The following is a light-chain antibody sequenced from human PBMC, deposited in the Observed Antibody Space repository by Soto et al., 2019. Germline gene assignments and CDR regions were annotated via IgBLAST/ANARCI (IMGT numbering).Light chain of an antibody. CDR2: GAS. J-gene: IGKJ1*01. CDR1: QSVTVN. Sequence: EILLTQSPSTLSLSPGEGVTLSCRASQSVTVNSLAWYQQKPGQAPRLLIYGASTRATGIPARFSGSGSGTEFTLTISSLQSEDFAVYYCQQYNNWPPQTFGQGTKVDI. CDR3: QQYNNWPPQT. V-gene: IGKV3-15*01.